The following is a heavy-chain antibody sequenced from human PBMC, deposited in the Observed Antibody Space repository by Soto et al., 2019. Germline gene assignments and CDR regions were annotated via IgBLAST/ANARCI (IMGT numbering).Heavy chain of an antibody. CDR1: GGTFSSYA. CDR2: IIPIFGTA. CDR3: ARDGGVYDYSPFGY. J-gene: IGHJ4*02. D-gene: IGHD4-4*01. Sequence: QVQLVQSGAEVKKPGSSVKVSCKASGGTFSSYAISWVRQAPGQGLEWMGGIIPIFGTANYAQKFQGRVTITADESTSTADVELSRMRSEDTAVSYCARDGGVYDYSPFGYWGQGTLVTVSS. V-gene: IGHV1-69*12.